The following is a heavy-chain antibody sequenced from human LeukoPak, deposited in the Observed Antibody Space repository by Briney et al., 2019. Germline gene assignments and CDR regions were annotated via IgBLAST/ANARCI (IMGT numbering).Heavy chain of an antibody. J-gene: IGHJ5*02. CDR1: GGSFSGYY. V-gene: IGHV4-34*01. CDR2: INHSGST. CDR3: ARGGWYYYGSGVHNWLDP. D-gene: IGHD3-10*01. Sequence: SETLSLTCAVYGGSFSGYYWSWIRQPPGKGLEWIGEINHSGSTNYNPSLKSRVTISVDTSKNQFSLKLSSVTAADTALYYCARGGWYYYGSGVHNWLDPWGQGTLVTVSS.